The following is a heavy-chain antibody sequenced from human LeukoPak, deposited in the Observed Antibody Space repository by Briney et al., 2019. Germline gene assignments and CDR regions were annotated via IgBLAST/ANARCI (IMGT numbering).Heavy chain of an antibody. CDR2: INTNTGNP. V-gene: IGHV7-4-1*02. J-gene: IGHJ4*02. CDR3: ATESIAAAGTGFDY. Sequence: ASVKVSCKASGYTFTSYAMNWVRQAPGQGLEWMGWINTNTGNPTYAQGFTGRFVLSLDTSVSTAYLQISSLKAEDTAVYYCATESIAAAGTGFDYWGQGTLVTVSS. D-gene: IGHD6-13*01. CDR1: GYTFTSYA.